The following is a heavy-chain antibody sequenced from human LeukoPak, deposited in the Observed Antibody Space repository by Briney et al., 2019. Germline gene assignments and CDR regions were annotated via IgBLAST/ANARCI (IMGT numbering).Heavy chain of an antibody. J-gene: IGHJ4*02. D-gene: IGHD1-26*01. CDR3: ASSTRGSYDY. CDR1: GGSISSSSYY. Sequence: SETLSLTCTVSGGSISSSSYYWGWIRQPPGKRLEWIGSICYSGSTYYNASLKSRVTISVDTSKNQFSLKLSSVTAADTAVYYCASSTRGSYDYWGQGTLVTVSS. CDR2: ICYSGST. V-gene: IGHV4-39*07.